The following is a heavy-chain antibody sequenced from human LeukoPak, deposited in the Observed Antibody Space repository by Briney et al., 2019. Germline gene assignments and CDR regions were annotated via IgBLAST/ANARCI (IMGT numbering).Heavy chain of an antibody. CDR1: GFTFSTYW. CDR3: ARDGYSGSYYRLYYFFMDV. Sequence: GGSLRLSCEASGFTFSTYWMSWVRQAPGKGLEWVANIKQDGSQAYHADSVKGRFTISRDNAENSLYLQMNSLRGEDTAVYYCARDGYSGSYYRLYYFFMDVWGKGTTVTVSS. V-gene: IGHV3-7*03. J-gene: IGHJ6*03. D-gene: IGHD1-26*01. CDR2: IKQDGSQA.